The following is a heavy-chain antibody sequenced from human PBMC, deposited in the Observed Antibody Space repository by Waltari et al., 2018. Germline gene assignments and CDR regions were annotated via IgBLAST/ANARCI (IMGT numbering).Heavy chain of an antibody. CDR3: ARELIYSSSWYRNYYYYGMDV. D-gene: IGHD6-13*01. CDR1: GGSISSSNC. J-gene: IGHJ6*02. Sequence: QVQLQESGPGLVKPSGTLSLTCAVSGGSISSSNCWSWVRQPPGKGLEWIGEIYHSGSTNYNPSLKSRVTISVDKSKNQFSLKLSSVTAADTAVYYCARELIYSSSWYRNYYYYGMDVWGQGTTVTVSS. CDR2: IYHSGST. V-gene: IGHV4-4*02.